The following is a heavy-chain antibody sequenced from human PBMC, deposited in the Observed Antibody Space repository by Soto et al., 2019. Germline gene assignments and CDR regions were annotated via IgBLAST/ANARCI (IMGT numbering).Heavy chain of an antibody. CDR1: GGSISSGDYY. J-gene: IGHJ6*02. Sequence: PSETLSLTCTVSGGSISSGDYYWSWIRRPPGKGLEWIGYIYYSGSTYYNPSLKSRVTISVDTSKNQFSLKLSSVTAADTAVYYCARDMGDYELRDYYYGMDVWGQGTTVTVSS. D-gene: IGHD4-17*01. V-gene: IGHV4-30-4*01. CDR3: ARDMGDYELRDYYYGMDV. CDR2: IYYSGST.